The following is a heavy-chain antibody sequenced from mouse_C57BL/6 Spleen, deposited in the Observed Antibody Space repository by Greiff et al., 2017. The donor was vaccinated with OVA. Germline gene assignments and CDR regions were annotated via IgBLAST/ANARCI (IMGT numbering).Heavy chain of an antibody. V-gene: IGHV14-4*01. CDR3: TTYRY. J-gene: IGHJ2*01. Sequence: VKLQQSGAELVRPGASVKLSCTASGFNIKDDYMHWVKERPEQGLEWIGWIDPENGDTEYASKFQGKATITADTSSKTVYLHLSSLTSEDTAVYYCTTYRYWGQGTTLTVSS. CDR1: GFNIKDDY. CDR2: IDPENGDT.